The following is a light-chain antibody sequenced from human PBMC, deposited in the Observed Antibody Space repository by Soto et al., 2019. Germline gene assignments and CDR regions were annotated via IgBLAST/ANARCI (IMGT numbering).Light chain of an antibody. CDR3: LQDYHYLT. Sequence: AIEMTQSPSSLSASVGDRVTITCRASQGIGSDLAWYQQRPGKAPKLLIYAASSLQNEVPSRFSGSGSGTDFTLTISSLQPEDFATYYCLQDYHYLTFGRGTKVEIK. CDR2: AAS. CDR1: QGIGSD. V-gene: IGKV1-6*01. J-gene: IGKJ4*01.